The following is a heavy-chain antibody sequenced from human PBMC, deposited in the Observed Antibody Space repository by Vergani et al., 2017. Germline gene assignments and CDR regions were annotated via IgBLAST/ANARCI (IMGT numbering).Heavy chain of an antibody. CDR3: AKARDPNCKGGNCYSYYYGLDL. CDR1: GLAFSGSA. CDR2: IRSKSNNYAT. D-gene: IGHD2-21*01. Sequence: EVQLVESGGGLVQPGGSLKLSCAASGLAFSGSAMHWVRQASGKGLEWVGRIRSKSNNYATAYAESVKGRFTISRDNSKDTLYLQMNSLRVEDTAIYYCAKARDPNCKGGNCYSYYYGLDLWGQGTTVTVSS. J-gene: IGHJ6*02. V-gene: IGHV3-73*02.